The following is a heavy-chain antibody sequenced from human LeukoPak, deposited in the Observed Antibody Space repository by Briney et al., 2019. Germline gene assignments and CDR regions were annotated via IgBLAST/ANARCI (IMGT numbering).Heavy chain of an antibody. J-gene: IGHJ4*02. CDR2: IHDSGST. V-gene: IGHV4-59*01. CDR1: GGSIGSYY. CDR3: ARHYYDILTGYFYFDY. D-gene: IGHD3-9*01. Sequence: SETLSLTCAVSGGSIGSYYGSWIRQPPGKGPEWIGYIHDSGSTKYNPSIKSRVTMSVDTSRNHLSLKLTSVTAADTAVYYCARHYYDILTGYFYFDYWGQGTLVTVSS.